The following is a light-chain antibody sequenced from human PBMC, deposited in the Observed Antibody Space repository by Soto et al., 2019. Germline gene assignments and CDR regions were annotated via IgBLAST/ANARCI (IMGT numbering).Light chain of an antibody. CDR3: QQYYPLYT. CDR2: DAS. V-gene: IGKV1-5*01. CDR1: QNISNW. Sequence: DIQMTQSPSTLSASVGDRVTITCRASQNISNWLAWYQQRPGRAPNLLIHDASTLESGVPSRFSGSGSVTEFTLTISSLQPDDVATYYCQQYYPLYTFGQGTKLEIK. J-gene: IGKJ2*01.